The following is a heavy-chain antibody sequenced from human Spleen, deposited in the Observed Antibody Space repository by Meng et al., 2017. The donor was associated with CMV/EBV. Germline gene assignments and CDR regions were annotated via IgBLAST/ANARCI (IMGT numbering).Heavy chain of an antibody. CDR2: IRYDGSNK. V-gene: IGHV3-30*02. CDR3: AKTGGNPPFSPFHYFDY. Sequence: GEFLKISCAASGFTFITYGIHWVRQAPGKGLEWVAFIRYDGSNKYYADSVKGRFTISRDNSKNTLYLQMNSLRAEDTAVYYCAKTGGNPPFSPFHYFDYWGQGTLVTVSS. CDR1: GFTFITYG. J-gene: IGHJ4*02. D-gene: IGHD1-14*01.